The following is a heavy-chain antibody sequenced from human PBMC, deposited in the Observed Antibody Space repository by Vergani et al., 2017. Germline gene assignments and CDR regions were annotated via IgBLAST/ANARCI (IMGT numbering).Heavy chain of an antibody. D-gene: IGHD1-14*01. CDR3: ARNHRLVYYYYGMDV. J-gene: IGHJ6*02. Sequence: QVQLMQSGAEVKKPGASVKVSCKASGYTFTSYYMHWVRQAPGQGLEWMGIINPSGGSTSYAQKFQGRVTMTRDTSTSTVYMELSSLRSEDTAVYYCARNHRLVYYYYGMDVWGQGTTVTVSS. CDR2: INPSGGST. V-gene: IGHV1-46*01. CDR1: GYTFTSYY.